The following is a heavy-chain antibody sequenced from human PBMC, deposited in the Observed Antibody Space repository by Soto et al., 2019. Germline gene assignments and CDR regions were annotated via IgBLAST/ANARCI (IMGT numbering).Heavy chain of an antibody. CDR2: ISGSGGST. CDR1: GFTFSSYA. V-gene: IGHV3-23*01. CDR3: AKDLNYYDSSGLYY. J-gene: IGHJ4*02. D-gene: IGHD3-22*01. Sequence: GGSLRLSCAASGFTFSSYAMSWVRQAPGKGLEWVSAISGSGGSTYYADSVKGRFTISRDNSKNTLYLQMNSLRAEDTAVYYCAKDLNYYDSSGLYYWGQGKRVNVAS.